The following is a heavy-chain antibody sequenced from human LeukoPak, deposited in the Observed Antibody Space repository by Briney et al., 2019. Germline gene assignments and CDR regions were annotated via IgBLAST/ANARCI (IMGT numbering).Heavy chain of an antibody. CDR2: ISGSGGST. J-gene: IGHJ4*02. D-gene: IGHD6-13*01. Sequence: PGGSLRLSCAASGFTFSSYAMSWVRQAPGKGLEWVSAISGSGGSTYYADSVKGRFTISRDNSKNTLYLRMNSLRAEDTAVYYCAKNPSSHPTYYFDYWGQGTLVTVSS. CDR3: AKNPSSHPTYYFDY. CDR1: GFTFSSYA. V-gene: IGHV3-23*01.